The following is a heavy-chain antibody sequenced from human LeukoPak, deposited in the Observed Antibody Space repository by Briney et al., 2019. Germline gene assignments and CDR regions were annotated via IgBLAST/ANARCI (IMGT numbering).Heavy chain of an antibody. CDR2: INPSGGST. CDR1: GYTFTSYY. Sequence: GASVKVSCKASGYTFTSYYMHWVRQAPGQGLEWMGVINPSGGSTSYAQKFQGRVTMTRDMSTSTVYMELSSLRSEDTAVYYCARGNVVAGKGNWFDPWGQGTLVTVSS. CDR3: ARGNVVAGKGNWFDP. J-gene: IGHJ5*02. D-gene: IGHD6-19*01. V-gene: IGHV1-46*01.